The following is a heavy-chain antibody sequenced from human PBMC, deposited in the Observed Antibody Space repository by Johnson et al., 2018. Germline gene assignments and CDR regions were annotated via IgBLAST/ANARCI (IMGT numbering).Heavy chain of an antibody. CDR3: ARDFQAGFDY. V-gene: IGHV3-11*01. Sequence: QEQLVECGGGLVKPGGSMRLSCAASGFTFSNYYMSWIRHAPWKWLEWVSYISTSGSTIFYADSVKGHFTITRDNAKNSLYLQMNSLRAEDTAMYYCARDFQAGFDYWGQGTLVTVSS. CDR2: ISTSGSTI. CDR1: GFTFSNYY. J-gene: IGHJ4*02.